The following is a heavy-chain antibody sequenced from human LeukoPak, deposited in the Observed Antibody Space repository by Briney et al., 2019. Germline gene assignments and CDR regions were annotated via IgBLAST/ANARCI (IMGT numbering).Heavy chain of an antibody. CDR3: ARDHGDFVDYSFDP. CDR1: GYTFTSYG. V-gene: IGHV1-18*01. Sequence: ASVKVSCKASGYTFTSYGISWVRQAPGQGLEWMGWISAYNGNTNYAQKLQGRVTMTTDTSTSTAYMELRSLRSDDTAVYYCARDHGDFVDYSFDPWGQGTLVTVSS. J-gene: IGHJ5*02. CDR2: ISAYNGNT. D-gene: IGHD2-21*02.